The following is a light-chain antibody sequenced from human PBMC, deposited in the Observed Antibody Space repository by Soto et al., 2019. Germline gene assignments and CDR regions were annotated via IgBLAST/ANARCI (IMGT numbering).Light chain of an antibody. J-gene: IGKJ4*01. V-gene: IGKV1-12*01. CDR3: QQGKSFPLT. CDR2: TAS. CDR1: QDINKW. Sequence: DIQMTQSPSSVSASVGYRFTITCLASQDINKWLAWYQQKPGLAPNLVIYTASRLHGGGPSRFSGSASGTDFTLTISSLQPEDVATYYCQQGKSFPLTFGGGTKVDIK.